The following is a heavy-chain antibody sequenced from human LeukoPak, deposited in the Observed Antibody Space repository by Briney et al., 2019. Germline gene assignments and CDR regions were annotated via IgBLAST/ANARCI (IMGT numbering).Heavy chain of an antibody. Sequence: SETLSLTCSVSGDSVSRSDSYWDWIRQPPGKGLEWIGSIYYSGSTYYNPSLKSRVTISVDTSKNQFSLKLSSVTAADTAVYYCARPSAVAVAGAYYFDYWGQGTLVTVSS. CDR2: IYYSGST. CDR1: GDSVSRSDSY. CDR3: ARPSAVAVAGAYYFDY. V-gene: IGHV4-39*01. D-gene: IGHD6-19*01. J-gene: IGHJ4*02.